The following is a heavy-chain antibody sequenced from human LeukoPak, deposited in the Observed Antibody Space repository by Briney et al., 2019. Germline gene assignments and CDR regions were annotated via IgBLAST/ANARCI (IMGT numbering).Heavy chain of an antibody. J-gene: IGHJ3*02. D-gene: IGHD2-8*02. V-gene: IGHV4-30-4*01. Sequence: SETLSLTCTVSGGSISSGDYYWSWIRQPPGKGLEWIGYIYYSGSTYYNPSLKSRVTISVDTSKNQFSLKLSSVTAADTAVYYCARDTGNWWLRALDIWGQCPMVTVSS. CDR1: GGSISSGDYY. CDR2: IYYSGST. CDR3: ARDTGNWWLRALDI.